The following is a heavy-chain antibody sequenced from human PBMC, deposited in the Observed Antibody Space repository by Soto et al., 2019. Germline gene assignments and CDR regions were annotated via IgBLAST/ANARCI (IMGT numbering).Heavy chain of an antibody. CDR2: ISGSGGST. J-gene: IGHJ6*02. D-gene: IGHD6-13*01. V-gene: IGHV3-23*01. CDR1: GFTFSSYA. Sequence: ILSCAASGFTFSSYAMSWFRQPPGKELEWVSAISGSGGSTYYADSVKRRFTSSRDNSKNTLHLQMTSLRAEDTAVYYCVKDHAGTFAYCYCGMDVWGQGTTVTVSS. CDR3: VKDHAGTFAYCYCGMDV.